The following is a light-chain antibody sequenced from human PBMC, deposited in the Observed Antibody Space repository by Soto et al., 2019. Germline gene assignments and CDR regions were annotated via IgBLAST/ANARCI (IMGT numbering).Light chain of an antibody. J-gene: IGLJ3*02. Sequence: QSALTQPASVSGSPGQSITISCTGTSGDVGGSNSVSWYQHHPGKAPKLMIYDVNNRPSGVSNRFSGSKSGNTASLTISGLQPDDEADYYCSSYTSVSTLVFSGGTKVTVL. CDR2: DVN. CDR3: SSYTSVSTLV. V-gene: IGLV2-14*01. CDR1: SGDVGGSNS.